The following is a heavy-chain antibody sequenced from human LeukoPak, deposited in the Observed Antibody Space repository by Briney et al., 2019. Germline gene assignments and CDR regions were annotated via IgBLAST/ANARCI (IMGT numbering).Heavy chain of an antibody. Sequence: GGSLRLSCAASGFTFSSYAMHWVRQAPGKGLEWVAVISYDGSNKYYADSVKGRFTISRDNSKNTLYLQMSSLRAEDTAVYYCARVNRGVLYFDYWGQGTLVTVSS. V-gene: IGHV3-30-3*01. CDR1: GFTFSSYA. CDR3: ARVNRGVLYFDY. CDR2: ISYDGSNK. J-gene: IGHJ4*02. D-gene: IGHD2-8*01.